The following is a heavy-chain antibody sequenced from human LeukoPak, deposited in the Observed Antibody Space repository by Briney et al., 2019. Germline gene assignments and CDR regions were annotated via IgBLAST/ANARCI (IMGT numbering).Heavy chain of an antibody. CDR2: IYYSGST. V-gene: IGHV4-34*01. D-gene: IGHD5-18*01. Sequence: SETLSLTCAVYGGSFSGYYWSWIRQPPGKGLEWIGYIYYSGSTNYNPSLKSRVTISVDTSKNQFSLKLSSVTAADTAVYYCARNSPVYYYYMDVWGKGTTVTVSS. CDR3: ARNSPVYYYYMDV. CDR1: GGSFSGYY. J-gene: IGHJ6*03.